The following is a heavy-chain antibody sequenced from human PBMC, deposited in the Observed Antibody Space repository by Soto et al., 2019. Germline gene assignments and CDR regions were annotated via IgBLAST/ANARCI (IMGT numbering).Heavy chain of an antibody. CDR2: ISYDGSNK. J-gene: IGHJ4*02. V-gene: IGHV3-30-3*01. CDR3: ARDGGDSSGYTDFDY. Sequence: QVQLVESGGGVVQPGRSLRLSCAASGFTFSSYAMHWVRQAPGKGLEWVAVISYDGSNKYYADSVKGRFTISRDNSKNTLYLQMNSLRAEDTAVYYCARDGGDSSGYTDFDYWGQGTLVTVSS. D-gene: IGHD3-22*01. CDR1: GFTFSSYA.